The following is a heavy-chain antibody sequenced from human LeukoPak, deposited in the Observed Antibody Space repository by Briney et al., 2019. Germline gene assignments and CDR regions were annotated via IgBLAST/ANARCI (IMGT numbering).Heavy chain of an antibody. V-gene: IGHV3-30*04. D-gene: IGHD6-19*01. J-gene: IGHJ3*02. Sequence: GGSLRLSCAASGFTFSSYAMHWVRQAPGKGLEWVAVISYDGSNKYYADSVKGRFTISRGNSKNTLYLQMNSLRAEDTAVYYCARGIAVAGTVDAFDIWGQGTMVTVSS. CDR3: ARGIAVAGTVDAFDI. CDR1: GFTFSSYA. CDR2: ISYDGSNK.